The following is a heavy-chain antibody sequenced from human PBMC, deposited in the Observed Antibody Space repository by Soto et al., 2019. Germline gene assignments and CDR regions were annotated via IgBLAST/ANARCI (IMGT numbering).Heavy chain of an antibody. CDR3: AGGTWEPH. CDR1: GGTLNNYV. Sequence: QVRLVQSGAEVKKPGSSVKVSCKASGGTLNNYVLNWVRLAPGQGPEWMGAIIPVSGPADYAQRFQGRVTITADLSTATVYMELSSLTSDDTAVYYCAGGTWEPHWGQGTLVIVSS. V-gene: IGHV1-69*01. CDR2: IIPVSGPA. J-gene: IGHJ4*02. D-gene: IGHD1-26*01.